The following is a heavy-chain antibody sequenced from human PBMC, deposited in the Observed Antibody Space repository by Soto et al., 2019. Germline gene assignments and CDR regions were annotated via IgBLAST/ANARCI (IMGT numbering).Heavy chain of an antibody. Sequence: SETLSLTCAVYGGSFSGYYWSWIRQPPGKGLEWIGEINHSGSTNYNPSLKSRVTISVDTSKNQFSLKLSSVTAADTAVYYCAREGGVVMVSRAVDVWGQGTTVTVS. J-gene: IGHJ6*02. CDR3: AREGGVVMVSRAVDV. CDR2: INHSGST. D-gene: IGHD5-18*01. CDR1: GGSFSGYY. V-gene: IGHV4-34*01.